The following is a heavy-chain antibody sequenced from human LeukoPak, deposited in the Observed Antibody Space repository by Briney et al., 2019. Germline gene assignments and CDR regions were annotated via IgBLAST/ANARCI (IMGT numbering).Heavy chain of an antibody. Sequence: SETLSLTCTVSGGSISSYYWSWIRQPPGKGLEWIGNIYYSGSTNYNPSLKSRVTISVDTSKNQFSLKLSSVTAADTAVYYCASFTPGSVDYWGQGTLVTVSS. V-gene: IGHV4-59*12. J-gene: IGHJ4*02. CDR2: IYYSGST. CDR1: GGSISSYY. CDR3: ASFTPGSVDY.